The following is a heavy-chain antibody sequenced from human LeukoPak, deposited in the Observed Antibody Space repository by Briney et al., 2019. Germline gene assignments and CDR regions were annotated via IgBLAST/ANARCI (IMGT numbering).Heavy chain of an antibody. Sequence: GGSLRLSCAASGFTFSDYSMNRVRQAPGKGLEWVSSISSSSSYIYYADSVKGRFTISRDNAKNSLYLQMNSLRAEDTAVYYCARDSDRYYYDSSGYYDYWGQGTLVTVSS. CDR1: GFTFSDYS. CDR3: ARDSDRYYYDSSGYYDY. CDR2: ISSSSSYI. D-gene: IGHD3-22*01. V-gene: IGHV3-21*01. J-gene: IGHJ4*02.